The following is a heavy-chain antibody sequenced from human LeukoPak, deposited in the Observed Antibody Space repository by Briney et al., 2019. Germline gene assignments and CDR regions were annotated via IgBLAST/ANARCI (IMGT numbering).Heavy chain of an antibody. Sequence: GGSLRLSCAASGFTFNNYIMNWVRQAPGKGLEWISYISSSGRTIYYADSVRGRFTISRDNAQNSLYLQMNSLRAEDTAVYCCARDYNYGLDYWGQGTLVTVSS. J-gene: IGHJ4*02. CDR1: GFTFNNYI. V-gene: IGHV3-48*01. D-gene: IGHD5-18*01. CDR2: ISSSGRTI. CDR3: ARDYNYGLDY.